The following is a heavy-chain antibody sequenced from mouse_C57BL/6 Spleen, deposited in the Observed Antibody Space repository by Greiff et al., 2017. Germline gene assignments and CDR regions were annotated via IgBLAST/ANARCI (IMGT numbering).Heavy chain of an antibody. CDR3: AGGFAY. CDR1: GYAFSSSW. CDR2: IYPGDGDT. J-gene: IGHJ3*01. V-gene: IGHV1-82*01. Sequence: VQLQQSGPELVKPGASVKISCKASGYAFSSSWMNWVKQRPGTGLEWIGRIYPGDGDTNSNGKFKGKATLTADKSSSTAYMQLSSLTSEDSAVYFCAGGFAYWGQGTLVTVSA.